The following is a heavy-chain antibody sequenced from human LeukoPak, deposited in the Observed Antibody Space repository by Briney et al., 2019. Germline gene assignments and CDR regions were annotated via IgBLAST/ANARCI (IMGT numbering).Heavy chain of an antibody. CDR3: AKMSGANRGYFDY. V-gene: IGHV3-72*01. CDR2: IRKKPNSYTT. D-gene: IGHD7-27*01. J-gene: IGHJ4*02. CDR1: GFTFSDHY. Sequence: GGSLRLSCAASGFTFSDHYTDWVRQAPGKGLEWVGRIRKKPNSYTTEYAASVKGRFTISRDDSKNSLYLQMNSLRAEDTAVYYCAKMSGANRGYFDYWGQGTLVTVSS.